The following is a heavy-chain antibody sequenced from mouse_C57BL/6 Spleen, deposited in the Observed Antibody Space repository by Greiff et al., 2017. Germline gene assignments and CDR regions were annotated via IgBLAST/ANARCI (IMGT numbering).Heavy chain of an antibody. V-gene: IGHV1-80*01. Sequence: VQLQQSGAELVKPGASVKISCKASGYAFSSYWLNWVKQRPGKGLEWIGQIYPGDGDTNYNGKFKGKATLTADKSSSTAYMQRSSLTSEDAAVYFCARWATLNYGSRGCDYWGQGTTLTVSS. CDR2: IYPGDGDT. CDR1: GYAFSSYW. CDR3: ARWATLNYGSRGCDY. D-gene: IGHD1-1*01. J-gene: IGHJ2*01.